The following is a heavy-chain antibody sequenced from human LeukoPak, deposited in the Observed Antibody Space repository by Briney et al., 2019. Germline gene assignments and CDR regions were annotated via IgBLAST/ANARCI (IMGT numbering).Heavy chain of an antibody. V-gene: IGHV3-66*01. CDR2: IYSGGST. CDR3: AKDRKPYYYYYGMDV. J-gene: IGHJ6*02. Sequence: SGGSLRLSCAASGFTVSSNYMSWVRQAPGKGLEWVSVIYSGGSTYYADSVKGRFTISRDNSKNTLYLQMNSLRAEDTAVYYCAKDRKPYYYYYGMDVWGQGTTVTVSS. CDR1: GFTVSSNY.